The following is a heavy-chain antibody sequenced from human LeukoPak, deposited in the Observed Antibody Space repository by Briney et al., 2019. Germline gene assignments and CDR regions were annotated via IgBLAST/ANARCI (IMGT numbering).Heavy chain of an antibody. Sequence: ASVKVSCKVSGYTLTELSMHWVRQAPGKGLEWMGGFDPEDGETIYAQKLQGRVTMTTDTSTSTAYMELRSLRSDDTAVYYCARGEYSSGWTPRDYYYYYMDVWAKGTTVTVSS. D-gene: IGHD6-19*01. V-gene: IGHV1-24*01. CDR2: FDPEDGET. J-gene: IGHJ6*03. CDR1: GYTLTELS. CDR3: ARGEYSSGWTPRDYYYYYMDV.